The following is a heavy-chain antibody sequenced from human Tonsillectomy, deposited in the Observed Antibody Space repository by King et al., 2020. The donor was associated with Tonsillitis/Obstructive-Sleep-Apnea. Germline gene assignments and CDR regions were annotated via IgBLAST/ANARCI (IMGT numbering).Heavy chain of an antibody. V-gene: IGHV5-10-1*03. D-gene: IGHD6-19*01. J-gene: IGHJ6*02. CDR1: GYSFTTYW. CDR3: ARHLDPGLAVAGTNYGMDV. Sequence: VQLVESGAEVKKPGESLRISCKGFGYSFTTYWITWVRQMPGKGLEWMGTIDASDSYTKCSPSFQGHVTFSVDKSISTAYLQWSSLKASDTAIYYCARHLDPGLAVAGTNYGMDVWGQGTTVTVSS. CDR2: IDASDSYT.